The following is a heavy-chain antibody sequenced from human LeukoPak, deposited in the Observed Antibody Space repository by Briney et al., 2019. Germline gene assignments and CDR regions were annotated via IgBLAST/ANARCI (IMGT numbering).Heavy chain of an antibody. CDR1: GYTLTELS. CDR2: FDPEDGET. J-gene: IGHJ4*02. D-gene: IGHD3-16*02. Sequence: ASVKVSCKVSGYTLTELSMHWVRQAPGKGLERMGGFDPEDGETIYAQKFQGRVTMTEDTSTDTAYMELSSLRSEDTAVYYCATGYYDYVWGSYRYLYYFDYWGQGTLVTVSS. CDR3: ATGYYDYVWGSYRYLYYFDY. V-gene: IGHV1-24*01.